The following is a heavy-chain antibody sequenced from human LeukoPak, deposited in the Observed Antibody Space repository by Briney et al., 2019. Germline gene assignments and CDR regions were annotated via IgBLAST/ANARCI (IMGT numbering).Heavy chain of an antibody. CDR3: ARGYAYFDY. D-gene: IGHD2-2*01. CDR2: FNPNSGGT. Sequence: ASVKASCKASGYTFTSYGISWVRLAPGQGLEWMGWFNPNSGGTNYAQKFQGRVTMTRDTSINTAYMELSRLTSDDTAVYYCARGYAYFDYWGQGTLVTVSS. J-gene: IGHJ4*02. CDR1: GYTFTSYG. V-gene: IGHV1-2*02.